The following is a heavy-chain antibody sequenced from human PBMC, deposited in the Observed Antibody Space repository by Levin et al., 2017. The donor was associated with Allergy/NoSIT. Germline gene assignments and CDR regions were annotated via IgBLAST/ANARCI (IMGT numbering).Heavy chain of an antibody. CDR3: ARGHTVLGD. CDR2: IGNSGSPI. J-gene: IGHJ1*01. D-gene: IGHD3-3*01. Sequence: GESLKISCTASGFSLSDNHMSWIRQAPGKGLEWVTYIGNSGSPIDYADSVKGRFTVSRDNAKNSLYLQMNSLRDEDTAVYYCARGHTVLGDWGQGTPVTVSS. CDR1: GFSLSDNH. V-gene: IGHV3-11*01.